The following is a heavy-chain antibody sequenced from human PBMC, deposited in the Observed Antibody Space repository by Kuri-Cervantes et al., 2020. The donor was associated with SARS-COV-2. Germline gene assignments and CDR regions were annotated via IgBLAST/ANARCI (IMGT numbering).Heavy chain of an antibody. CDR2: ISSSGSTI. J-gene: IGHJ4*02. CDR3: ARGGYSYGYFDY. D-gene: IGHD5-18*01. Sequence: GESLKISCAASGFTFSSYEMNWVRQAPGKGLEWVSYISSSGSTIYYADSVKGRFTISRDNSKNTLYLQMNSLRAEDTAVYYCARGGYSYGYFDYWGQGTLVTVSS. CDR1: GFTFSSYE. V-gene: IGHV3-48*03.